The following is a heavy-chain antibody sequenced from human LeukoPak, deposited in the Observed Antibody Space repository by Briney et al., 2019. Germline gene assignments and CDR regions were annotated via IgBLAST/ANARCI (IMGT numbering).Heavy chain of an antibody. CDR1: GGSISSGGYY. D-gene: IGHD3-3*01. J-gene: IGHJ4*02. V-gene: IGHV4-30-4*08. Sequence: PSETLSLTCTVSGGSISSGGYYWSWIRQHPGKGLEWIGYIYYSGSTYYNPSLESRVSISIDTSKNQFSLRLNSMTAADTAMYYCARGGYDFWSGKCDYWGQGILVTVSS. CDR3: ARGGYDFWSGKCDY. CDR2: IYYSGST.